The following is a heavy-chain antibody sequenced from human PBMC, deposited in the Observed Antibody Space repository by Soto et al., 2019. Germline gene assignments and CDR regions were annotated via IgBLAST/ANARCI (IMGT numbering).Heavy chain of an antibody. CDR2: ISGSGGST. V-gene: IGHV3-23*01. J-gene: IGHJ6*02. D-gene: IGHD2-2*01. CDR3: AKDGGSYCISTSCYGDYYGMDV. CDR1: GFTFSSYA. Sequence: GGSLRLSCAASGFTFSSYAMSWVRQAPGKGLEWVSAISGSGGSTYYADSVKGRFTISRDNSKNTLYLQMNSLRAEDTAVYYCAKDGGSYCISTSCYGDYYGMDVWGQGTTVTVSS.